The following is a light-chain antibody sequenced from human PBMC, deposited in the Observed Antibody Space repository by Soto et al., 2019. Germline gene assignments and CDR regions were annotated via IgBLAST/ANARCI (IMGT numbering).Light chain of an antibody. CDR3: QQYNNLWT. CDR1: QSVSSN. CDR2: GAS. Sequence: EIVMTQSPATLSVSPGERATLSCRASQSVSSNLAWYQQKPGQAPRLLIYGASIRATGIPARFSGSGSGTEFTLTISSLQSEDFAVYYCQQYNNLWTFGQGTKV. J-gene: IGKJ1*01. V-gene: IGKV3D-15*01.